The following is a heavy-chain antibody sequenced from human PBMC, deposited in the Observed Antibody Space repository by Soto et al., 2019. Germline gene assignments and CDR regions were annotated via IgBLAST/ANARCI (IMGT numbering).Heavy chain of an antibody. Sequence: QVQLQESGPGLVKPSETLSLTCTVSGGSISSYYWSWFRQPPGKGLEWIGYIYYSGSTNYNPSLKSRVTISVDTSKNQFSLKLSSVTAADTAVYYCAREEVWFDPWGQGTLVTVSS. CDR3: AREEVWFDP. CDR2: IYYSGST. J-gene: IGHJ5*02. V-gene: IGHV4-59*01. CDR1: GGSISSYY.